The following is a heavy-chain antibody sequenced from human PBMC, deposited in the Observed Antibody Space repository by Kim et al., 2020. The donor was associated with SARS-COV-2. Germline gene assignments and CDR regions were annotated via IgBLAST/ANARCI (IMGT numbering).Heavy chain of an antibody. Sequence: ADSVKGRFTISRDNSKNTLYLQMNSLRAEDTAVYNCAKAWGWELLPPFGDWGQGTLVTVSS. J-gene: IGHJ4*02. CDR3: AKAWGWELLPPFGD. V-gene: IGHV3-23*01. D-gene: IGHD1-26*01.